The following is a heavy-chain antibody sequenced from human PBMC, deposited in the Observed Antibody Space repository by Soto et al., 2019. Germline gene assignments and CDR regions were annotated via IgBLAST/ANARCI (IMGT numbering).Heavy chain of an antibody. J-gene: IGHJ4*02. CDR1: GGSISSYY. CDR2: IYYSGST. V-gene: IGHV4-59*08. CDR3: ARYYDSSGYYSGIPFDY. Sequence: SETLSLTCTVSGGSISSYYWSWIRQPPGKGLEWIGYIYYSGSTNYNPSLKSRVTISVDTSKNQFSLKLSSVTAADTAVHYCARYYDSSGYYSGIPFDYWGQGTLVTVSS. D-gene: IGHD3-22*01.